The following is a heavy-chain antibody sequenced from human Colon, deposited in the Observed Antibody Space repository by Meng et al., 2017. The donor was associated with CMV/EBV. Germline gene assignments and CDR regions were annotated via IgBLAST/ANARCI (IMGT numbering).Heavy chain of an antibody. Sequence: GESLKISCAASGFTFSSYGMNWVRQAPGRGLEWVASIVTTGSAVYYADSVKGRFTISRDNAKNSLYLQMSSLSAEDTAVYYCVRAEGYSNYGYYYGMDVWGQGTTVTVSS. D-gene: IGHD4-11*01. J-gene: IGHJ6*02. V-gene: IGHV3-21*01. CDR3: VRAEGYSNYGYYYGMDV. CDR2: IVTTGSAV. CDR1: GFTFSSYG.